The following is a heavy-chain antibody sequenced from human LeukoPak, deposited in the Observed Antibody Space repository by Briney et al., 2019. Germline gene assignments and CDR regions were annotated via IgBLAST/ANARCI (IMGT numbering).Heavy chain of an antibody. V-gene: IGHV3-74*01. Sequence: GGSLRLSCAAYGFTFSTYCMHWVRQAPGKGLVWVSRINSDGSSTSYADSVKGRFTISRDNAKNTLYLQMNSLRAEDTAVYYCARAIGSPLDYGGQGTLVTVSS. CDR1: GFTFSTYC. D-gene: IGHD1-26*01. CDR3: ARAIGSPLDY. J-gene: IGHJ4*02. CDR2: INSDGSST.